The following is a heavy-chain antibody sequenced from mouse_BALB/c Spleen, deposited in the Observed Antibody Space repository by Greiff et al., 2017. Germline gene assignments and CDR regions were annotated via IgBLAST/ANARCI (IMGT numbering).Heavy chain of an antibody. J-gene: IGHJ3*01. Sequence: EVQLQQSGGGLVQPGGSMKLSCVASGFTFSNYWMNWVRQSPEKGLEWVAEIRLKSNNYATHYAESVKGRFTISRDDSKSSVYLQMNNLRAEDTGIYYCTRRYFWGQGTLVTVSA. CDR1: GFTFSNYW. V-gene: IGHV6-6*02. CDR2: IRLKSNNYAT. CDR3: TRRYF.